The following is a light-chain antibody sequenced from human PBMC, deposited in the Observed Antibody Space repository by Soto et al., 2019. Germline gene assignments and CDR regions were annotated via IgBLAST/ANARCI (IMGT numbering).Light chain of an antibody. V-gene: IGKV1-39*01. J-gene: IGKJ5*01. CDR1: QSISTY. CDR2: AAS. CDR3: QQSYSPLGT. Sequence: DIQMTQSPSSLSASVGDRVTITCRTSQSISTYFNWYQKKSGKAPKLLIYAASSLQSGVPSRFSGSGSETDFTLTISSLQPEDFATYYCQQSYSPLGTFGQGTRLEIK.